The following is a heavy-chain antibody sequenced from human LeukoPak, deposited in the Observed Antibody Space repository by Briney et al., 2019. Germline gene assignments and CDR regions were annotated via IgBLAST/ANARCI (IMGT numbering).Heavy chain of an antibody. CDR2: IYTSGST. CDR1: GGSISSYY. V-gene: IGHV4-4*07. Sequence: SETLSLTCTVSGGSISSYYWSWIRQPAGKGLEWIGRIYTSGSTNYNPSLKSRVTMSVDTSKNQFSLKLSSVTAADTAVYYCARDFGDGYCSGGSCRRNYYFDYWGQGTLVTVSS. J-gene: IGHJ4*02. CDR3: ARDFGDGYCSGGSCRRNYYFDY. D-gene: IGHD2-15*01.